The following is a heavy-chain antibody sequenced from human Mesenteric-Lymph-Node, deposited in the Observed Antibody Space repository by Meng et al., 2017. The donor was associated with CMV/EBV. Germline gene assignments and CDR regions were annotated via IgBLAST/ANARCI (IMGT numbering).Heavy chain of an antibody. Sequence: SETLSLTCAVYGGSFSGYDWSWIRQPPGKGLEWIGEINHSGSTNYNPSLKSRVTISVDTSKNQFSLKLSSVTAADTAVYYCARRRWGYCSSTRCYLVDYWGQGTLVTVSS. CDR1: GGSFSGYD. D-gene: IGHD2-2*01. J-gene: IGHJ4*02. CDR3: ARRRWGYCSSTRCYLVDY. CDR2: INHSGST. V-gene: IGHV4-34*01.